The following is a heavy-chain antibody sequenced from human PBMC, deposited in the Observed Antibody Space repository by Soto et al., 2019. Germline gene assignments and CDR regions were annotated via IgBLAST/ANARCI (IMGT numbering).Heavy chain of an antibody. CDR2: IFYSGST. Sequence: QVQLQESGPGLVKPSETLSLTCTVSGDSVSSAGYYWSWNRQPPGKGLEWIGYIFYSGSTEYNPSLKSRVIISVDTSNNQFSLKVSSVTAADTAVYYSARGKDYSKVGWWGQGTLVTVSS. V-gene: IGHV4-61*08. J-gene: IGHJ4*02. CDR1: GDSVSSAGYY. D-gene: IGHD6-13*01. CDR3: ARGKDYSKVGW.